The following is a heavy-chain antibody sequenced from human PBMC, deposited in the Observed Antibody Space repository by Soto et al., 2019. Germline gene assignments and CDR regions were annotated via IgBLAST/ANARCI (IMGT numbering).Heavy chain of an antibody. D-gene: IGHD3-3*01. CDR2: INPNSGGT. CDR3: ARGDYDFWSGYYFN. Sequence: ASVKVSCKASGYTFTGYYMHWVRQAPGQGLEWMGWINPNSGGTNYAQKFQGWVTMTRDTSISTAYMELSRLRSDDTAVYYCARGDYDFWSGYYFNSGQATLVTVSS. V-gene: IGHV1-2*04. J-gene: IGHJ4*02. CDR1: GYTFTGYY.